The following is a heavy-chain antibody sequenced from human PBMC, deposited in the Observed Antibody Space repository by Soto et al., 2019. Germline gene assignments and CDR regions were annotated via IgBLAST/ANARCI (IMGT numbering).Heavy chain of an antibody. CDR3: ARAEVYYYDSSGYGAFDY. J-gene: IGHJ4*02. D-gene: IGHD3-22*01. V-gene: IGHV1-24*01. CDR1: GYTLTELS. Sequence: ASVKVSCKVSGYTLTELSMHWVRQAPGKGLEWMGGFDPEDGETIYAQKFQGRVTMTTDTSTSTAYMELRSLRSDDTAVYYCARAEVYYYDSSGYGAFDYWGQGTLVTVSS. CDR2: FDPEDGET.